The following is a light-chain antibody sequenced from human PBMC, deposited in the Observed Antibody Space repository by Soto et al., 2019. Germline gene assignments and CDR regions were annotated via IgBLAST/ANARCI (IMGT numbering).Light chain of an antibody. CDR3: SSYTGATTLVV. J-gene: IGLJ3*02. Sequence: QSVLTQPASVSGSPGQSITISCTGISSDVGRYNYVAWYQQHPGKAPKLLIYEVNYRPSGVSNRFSGSKSGNTASLTISGLQTEDEADYYCSSYTGATTLVVFGGGTKVTVL. V-gene: IGLV2-14*01. CDR1: SSDVGRYNY. CDR2: EVN.